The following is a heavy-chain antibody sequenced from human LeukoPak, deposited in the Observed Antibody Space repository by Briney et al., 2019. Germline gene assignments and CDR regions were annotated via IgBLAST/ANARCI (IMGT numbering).Heavy chain of an antibody. Sequence: VASVKVSCKASGYTFTSYGISWVRQAPGQGLEWMGWISAYNGNTNYAQKLQGRVTMTTDTSTSTAYMELRSLRSDDTAVYYCASSDTRYYYDSSGYYPFDYWGRGTLVTVPS. CDR2: ISAYNGNT. CDR3: ASSDTRYYYDSSGYYPFDY. J-gene: IGHJ4*02. V-gene: IGHV1-18*01. CDR1: GYTFTSYG. D-gene: IGHD3-22*01.